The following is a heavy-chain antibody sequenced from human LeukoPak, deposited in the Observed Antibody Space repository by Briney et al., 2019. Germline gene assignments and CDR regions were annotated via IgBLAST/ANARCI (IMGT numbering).Heavy chain of an antibody. Sequence: SVKVSCKASGGTFSSYAISWVRQAPGQGLEWMGGIIPIFGTANYAQKFQGRVTITADESTSTAYMELSSLRSEDTAVYYCAREGDHSSSWYWFDPWGQGTLVTVSS. CDR2: IIPIFGTA. V-gene: IGHV1-69*13. CDR1: GGTFSSYA. J-gene: IGHJ5*02. D-gene: IGHD6-13*01. CDR3: AREGDHSSSWYWFDP.